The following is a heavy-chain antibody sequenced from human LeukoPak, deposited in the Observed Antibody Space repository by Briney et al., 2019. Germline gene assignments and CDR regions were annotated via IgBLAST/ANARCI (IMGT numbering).Heavy chain of an antibody. J-gene: IGHJ1*01. CDR2: ISYDGSNK. CDR3: ARDPRAAAGTGYFQH. V-gene: IGHV3-30*03. D-gene: IGHD6-13*01. Sequence: GGSLRLSCAASGFTFSSYGMHWVRQAPGKGLEWVAVISYDGSNKYYADSVKGRFTISRDNSKNTLYLQMNSLRAEDTAVYYCARDPRAAAGTGYFQHWGQGTLVTVPS. CDR1: GFTFSSYG.